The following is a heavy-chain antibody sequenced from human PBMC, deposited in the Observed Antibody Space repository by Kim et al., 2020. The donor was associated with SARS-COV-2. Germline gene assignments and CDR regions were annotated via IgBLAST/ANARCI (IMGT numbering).Heavy chain of an antibody. V-gene: IGHV3-30*04. CDR2: ISYDGTSQ. CDR3: ARVSYSGSGSYGGWVY. D-gene: IGHD3-10*01. CDR1: GFTFSTYS. J-gene: IGHJ4*01. Sequence: GGSLRLSCAASGFTFSTYSMHWVRQGPGEGLEWVAVISYDGTSQYYADSVKGRFTISRDNSKNTLYLQMNSLRIDDTAVYYCARVSYSGSGSYGGWVYWG.